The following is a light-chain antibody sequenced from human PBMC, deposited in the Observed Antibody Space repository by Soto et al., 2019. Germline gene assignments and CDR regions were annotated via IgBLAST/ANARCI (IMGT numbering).Light chain of an antibody. J-gene: IGKJ1*01. V-gene: IGKV3-11*01. CDR1: QSVSSY. Sequence: EIGLTQSPATLSLSPGERATLSFRAIQSVSSYLAWYQQKPGQAPRLLIYDASNRATGIPARFSGSGSGTDFTLTISSLEPEDFAVYYCQQYRTSPPTWTFGQGTKVDI. CDR2: DAS. CDR3: QQYRTSPPTWT.